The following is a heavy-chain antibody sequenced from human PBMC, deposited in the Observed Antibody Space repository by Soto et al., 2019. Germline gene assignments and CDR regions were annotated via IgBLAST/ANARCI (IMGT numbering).Heavy chain of an antibody. CDR3: ARERDDYGDAFDI. CDR2: IYYSGST. Sequence: QVQLQESGPGLAKPSQTLSLTCTVSGGSISSGGYYWGWIRQHPEKGLEWIGYIYYSGSTYYNPSLKSRVTISVDTSKNQFSLKLSSVTAADTAVYYCARERDDYGDAFDIWGQGTMVTVSS. D-gene: IGHD4-17*01. V-gene: IGHV4-31*03. CDR1: GGSISSGGYY. J-gene: IGHJ3*02.